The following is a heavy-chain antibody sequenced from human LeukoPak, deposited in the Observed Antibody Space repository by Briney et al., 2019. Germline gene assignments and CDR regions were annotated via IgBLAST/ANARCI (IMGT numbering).Heavy chain of an antibody. Sequence: PGGSLRLSCAASGFTFSTYGMNWVRQAPGKGLEWVSGISPSGDITYYADSVMGRFSISRDNPKSTVSLQMSSLRAEDTALYYCAKSGSGWYSDYWGQGTLVTVSS. J-gene: IGHJ4*02. D-gene: IGHD6-19*01. CDR3: AKSGSGWYSDY. CDR1: GFTFSTYG. V-gene: IGHV3-23*01. CDR2: ISPSGDIT.